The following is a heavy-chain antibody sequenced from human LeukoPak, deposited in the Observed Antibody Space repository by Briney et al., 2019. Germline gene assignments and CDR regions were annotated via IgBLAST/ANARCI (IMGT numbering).Heavy chain of an antibody. D-gene: IGHD2-15*01. Sequence: GGSLRLSCVASALTFRSYRMNWVRQAPDKGLEWVSFIQDDGSTQYYADSVKGRFTFSRDNSKNTLYLQMNSLRPDDTAVYYCARDFRWSFDYWGQGTLLTVSS. CDR1: ALTFRSYR. CDR3: ARDFRWSFDY. CDR2: IQDDGSTQ. J-gene: IGHJ4*02. V-gene: IGHV3-30*02.